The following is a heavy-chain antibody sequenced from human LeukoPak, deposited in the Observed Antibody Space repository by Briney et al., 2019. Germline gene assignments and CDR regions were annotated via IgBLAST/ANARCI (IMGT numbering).Heavy chain of an antibody. CDR1: GFTFSSYW. CDR3: AKDGLDIVVVPAALPPNWFDP. CDR2: IRYDGSNK. J-gene: IGHJ5*02. D-gene: IGHD2-2*01. V-gene: IGHV3-30*02. Sequence: GGSLRLSCAASGFTFSSYWMSWVRQAPGKGLEWVAFIRYDGSNKYYADSVKGRFTISRDNSKNTLYLQMNSLRAEDTAVYYCAKDGLDIVVVPAALPPNWFDPWGQGTLVTVSS.